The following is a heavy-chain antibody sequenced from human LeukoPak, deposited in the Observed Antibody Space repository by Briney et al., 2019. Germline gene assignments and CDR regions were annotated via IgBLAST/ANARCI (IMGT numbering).Heavy chain of an antibody. J-gene: IGHJ4*02. Sequence: GGSLRLSCAASEFTFSSYAMHWVRQAPGKGLEWVALVSYDGSDKYYADSVKGRFTISRDNSKNTLYLQMNSLRGEDTAVYYCAKAHLLDWLMPFDYWGQGTLVTVSS. CDR3: AKAHLLDWLMPFDY. V-gene: IGHV3-30*18. D-gene: IGHD3/OR15-3a*01. CDR2: VSYDGSDK. CDR1: EFTFSSYA.